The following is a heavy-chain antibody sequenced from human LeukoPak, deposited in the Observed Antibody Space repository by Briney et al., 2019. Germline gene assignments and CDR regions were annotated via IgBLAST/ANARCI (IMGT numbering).Heavy chain of an antibody. J-gene: IGHJ3*02. CDR1: GFTFSSYA. Sequence: GGSLRLSCAASGFTFSSYAMSWVRQAPGKGLEWVSAISGSGGSTYYADSVKGRFTISRGNSKNTLYLQMNSLRAEDTAVYYCAKEILYYDFWSGPEGDAFDIWGQGTMVTVSS. CDR2: ISGSGGST. CDR3: AKEILYYDFWSGPEGDAFDI. V-gene: IGHV3-23*01. D-gene: IGHD3-3*01.